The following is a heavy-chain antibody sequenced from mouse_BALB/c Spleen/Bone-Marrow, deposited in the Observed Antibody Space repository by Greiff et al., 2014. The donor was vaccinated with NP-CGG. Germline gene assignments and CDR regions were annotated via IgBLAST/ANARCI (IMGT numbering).Heavy chain of an antibody. V-gene: IGHV2-6-2*01. J-gene: IGHJ3*01. D-gene: IGHD2-3*01. CDR3: ARHDNDGYYLAY. CDR1: GFSLTSYG. CDR2: IWSDGST. Sequence: QVQLQQSGPDLVAPSQGLSITCTVSGFSLTSYGVHWVRQPPGKGLEWLVVIWSDGSTTYNSALKSRLSISKDNSKSQVFLKMNSLQTDDTAMYYCARHDNDGYYLAYWGQGTLVTVSA.